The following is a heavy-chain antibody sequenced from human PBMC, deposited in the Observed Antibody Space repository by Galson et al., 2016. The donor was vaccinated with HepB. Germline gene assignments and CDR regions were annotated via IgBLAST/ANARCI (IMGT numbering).Heavy chain of an antibody. Sequence: ETLSLTCAVSAGSINSYYWSWIRQPPGKGLEWIGYAYYSGNTNYNPSLKSRVTISVDTSKNQFSLKLTSVTAADTAVYYCASYSYYGSVTYYKGWLDPWGQGTLVTVSS. CDR3: ASYSYYGSVTYYKGWLDP. CDR1: AGSINSYY. CDR2: AYYSGNT. V-gene: IGHV4-59*08. D-gene: IGHD3-10*01. J-gene: IGHJ5*02.